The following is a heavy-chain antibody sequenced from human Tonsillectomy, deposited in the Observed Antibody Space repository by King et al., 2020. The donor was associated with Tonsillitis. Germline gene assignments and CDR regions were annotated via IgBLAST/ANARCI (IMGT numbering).Heavy chain of an antibody. CDR1: GFTFNSYA. J-gene: IGHJ4*02. CDR3: ARGGEYYDILTGYYGLAVDY. V-gene: IGHV3-30-3*01. Sequence: QLVQSGGGVVQPGRSLRLSCAASGFTFNSYAMHWVRQAPGKGLEWVAVISYDGSNKYYADSVKGRFTISRDNSKNTLYLQMNSLRAEDTAVYYCARGGEYYDILTGYYGLAVDYWGQGTLVTVSS. D-gene: IGHD3-9*01. CDR2: ISYDGSNK.